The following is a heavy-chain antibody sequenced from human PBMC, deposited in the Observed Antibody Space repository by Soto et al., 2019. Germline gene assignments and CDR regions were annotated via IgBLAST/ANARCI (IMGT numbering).Heavy chain of an antibody. V-gene: IGHV1-18*01. CDR2: ISAYNGNT. CDR1: GYTFTSYG. J-gene: IGHJ4*02. D-gene: IGHD2-2*01. Sequence: ASVKVSCKASGYTFTSYGISWVRQAPGQGLEWMGWISAYNGNTNYAQKLQGRVTMTTDTSTSTAYMELRSLRSDDTAVYYCARDGETLLVPAPPFDYWGQGTLVTVSS. CDR3: ARDGETLLVPAPPFDY.